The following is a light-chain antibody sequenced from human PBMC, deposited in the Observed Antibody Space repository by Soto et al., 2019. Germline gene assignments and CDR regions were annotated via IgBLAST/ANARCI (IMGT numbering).Light chain of an antibody. CDR3: QQRSNWHPGT. Sequence: EIVLTQPPATLSLSPGERATLSCRASQGVSSYLAWYQQKPGQAPRLLIYDASNRATGIPARFSGSGPGTDFTLTISSLEPEDFAVYYCQQRSNWHPGTFGQGTKLEIK. CDR2: DAS. J-gene: IGKJ2*02. CDR1: QGVSSY. V-gene: IGKV3D-11*01.